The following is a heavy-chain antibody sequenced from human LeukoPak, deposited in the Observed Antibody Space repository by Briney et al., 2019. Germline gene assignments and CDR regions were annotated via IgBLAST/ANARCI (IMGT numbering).Heavy chain of an antibody. CDR2: IYSGGST. CDR3: ARGKTSDDIIEDAFDI. V-gene: IGHV3-53*01. CDR1: GFTVSSNY. Sequence: AGGSLRLSCAASGFTVSSNYMSWVRQAPGKGLEWVSVIYSGGSTYYADSVKGRFTISRDNSKNTLYLQMNSLRAEDTAVYYCARGKTSDDIIEDAFDIWGQGTMVAVSS. J-gene: IGHJ3*02. D-gene: IGHD3-9*01.